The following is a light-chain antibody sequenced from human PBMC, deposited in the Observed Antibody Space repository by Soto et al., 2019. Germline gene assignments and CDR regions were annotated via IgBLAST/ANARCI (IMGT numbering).Light chain of an antibody. CDR2: STS. CDR3: LLYYGGAYV. J-gene: IGLJ1*01. CDR1: TGAVTSGYY. V-gene: IGLV7-43*01. Sequence: QAVVTQEPSLTVSPGGTVTLTCASSTGAVTSGYYPNWFQQKPGQAPRPLIYSTSNKHSWTPARFSGSLLGGKAALTLSGVQPEDEAEYYCLLYYGGAYVFGTGTKVTAL.